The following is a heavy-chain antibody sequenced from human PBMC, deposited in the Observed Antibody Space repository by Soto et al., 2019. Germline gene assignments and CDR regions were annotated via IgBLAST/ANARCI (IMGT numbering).Heavy chain of an antibody. D-gene: IGHD2-8*01. CDR2: ISGYNGDT. CDR3: AKNGQPPYYYYGLDV. V-gene: IGHV1-18*01. CDR1: GYTFTRYG. J-gene: IGHJ6*02. Sequence: QGHLVQSGAEVKKPGTSVQVSCKASGYTFTRYGISWVRQAPGQGLEWMGWISGYNGDTNYAQNLQGRVTMTIDTPXXTASMELRSLTSDDTAVYYCAKNGQPPYYYYGLDVWGQGTTVTVSS.